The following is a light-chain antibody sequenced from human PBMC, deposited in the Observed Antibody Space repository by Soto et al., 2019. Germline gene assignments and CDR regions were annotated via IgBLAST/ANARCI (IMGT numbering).Light chain of an antibody. Sequence: EIVLTQSPATLSLSPGERATLSCRASQSVSIYLAWYQQKPGQAPRLLIYDASNRATGIPARFSGSGSGTDFTLTISSLEPEDFAVYYCQQRSNWPPGGTFGQGTKVEIK. CDR2: DAS. J-gene: IGKJ1*01. CDR1: QSVSIY. CDR3: QQRSNWPPGGT. V-gene: IGKV3-11*01.